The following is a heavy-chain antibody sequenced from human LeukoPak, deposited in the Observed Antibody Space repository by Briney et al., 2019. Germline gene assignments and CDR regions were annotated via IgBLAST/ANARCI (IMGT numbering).Heavy chain of an antibody. Sequence: GGSLRLSCEGSGFTFSNYWMSWVRQAPGKGLEWVANIKTDGSEKYYVDSVKGRFTISRDNAKNSLYLQMNSLRAEDTAVYYCARGDGGETTNGGYYFNYWGQGTLVTVSS. J-gene: IGHJ4*02. D-gene: IGHD2-8*01. CDR3: ARGDGGETTNGGYYFNY. V-gene: IGHV3-7*01. CDR2: IKTDGSEK. CDR1: GFTFSNYW.